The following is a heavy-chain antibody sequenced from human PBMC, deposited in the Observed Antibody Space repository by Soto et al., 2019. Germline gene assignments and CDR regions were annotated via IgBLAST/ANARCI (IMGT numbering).Heavy chain of an antibody. CDR2: IIPIFGTA. CDR1: GGTFSSYA. Sequence: GASVKVSCKASGGTFSSYAISWVRQAPGQGLEWMGGIIPIFGTANYAQKFQGRVTITADKSTSTAYMELSSLRSEDTTVYYCARDEGSYDYVWESSYYYYGMDVCGKGTTLTVSS. J-gene: IGHJ6*04. V-gene: IGHV1-69*06. CDR3: ARDEGSYDYVWESSYYYYGMDV. D-gene: IGHD3-16*01.